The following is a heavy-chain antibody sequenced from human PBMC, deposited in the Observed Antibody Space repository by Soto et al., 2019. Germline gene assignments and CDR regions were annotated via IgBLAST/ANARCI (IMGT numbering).Heavy chain of an antibody. CDR2: INHSGGST. V-gene: IGHV1-46*01. CDR1: GYTFTRYY. D-gene: IGHD2-2*01. Sequence: ASVKVSCKASGYTFTRYYMHWVRQAPGEGLEGMGIINHSGGSTSYAQKYQGRVKMTRDTSTSTVYMELSSLRSEDTAVYYCARARYCSSTSCFQYYFDYWGQGTLVTVSS. CDR3: ARARYCSSTSCFQYYFDY. J-gene: IGHJ4*02.